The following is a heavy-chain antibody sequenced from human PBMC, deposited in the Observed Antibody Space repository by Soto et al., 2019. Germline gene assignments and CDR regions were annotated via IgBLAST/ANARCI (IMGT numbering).Heavy chain of an antibody. CDR2: IHSSGSI. D-gene: IGHD3-22*01. J-gene: IGHJ1*01. CDR3: ARDLDGLHDDTSGPFPRPG. CDR1: GGSISSGGYY. Sequence: SETLSLTCTVSGGSISSGGYYWSWIRQAPGRGLEWIGYIHSSGSIYYNPSLKSRATMSIDTAGNQFSLKVSSVTVADTAVYYCARDLDGLHDDTSGPFPRPGWGQGTLVTVS. V-gene: IGHV4-30-4*01.